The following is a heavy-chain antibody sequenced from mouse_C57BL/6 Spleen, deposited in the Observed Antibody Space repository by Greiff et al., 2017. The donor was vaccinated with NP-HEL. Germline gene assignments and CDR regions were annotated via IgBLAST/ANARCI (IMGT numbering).Heavy chain of an antibody. CDR1: GFTFSDYG. Sequence: EVNLVESGGGLVKPGGSLKLSCAASGFTFSDYGMHWVRQAPEKGLEWVAYISSGSSTIYYADTVKGRFTISRDNAKNTLFLQMTSLRSEDTAMYYCALGSNYFDYWGQGTTLTVSS. V-gene: IGHV5-17*01. CDR3: ALGSNYFDY. D-gene: IGHD4-1*01. J-gene: IGHJ2*01. CDR2: ISSGSSTI.